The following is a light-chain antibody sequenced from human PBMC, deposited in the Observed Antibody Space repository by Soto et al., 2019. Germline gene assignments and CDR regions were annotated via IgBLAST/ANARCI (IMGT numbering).Light chain of an antibody. J-gene: IGKJ5*01. V-gene: IGKV1-8*01. Sequence: AIRMTQSPSSFSASTGDRVTITCRASRDISTWLAWYQQKPGKAPKLLIYGASTRATGIPARFSGSGSGTEFTLTISSLQSEDFAVYYCQQYNNWLITFGQGTRLEIK. CDR2: GAS. CDR3: QQYNNWLIT. CDR1: RDISTW.